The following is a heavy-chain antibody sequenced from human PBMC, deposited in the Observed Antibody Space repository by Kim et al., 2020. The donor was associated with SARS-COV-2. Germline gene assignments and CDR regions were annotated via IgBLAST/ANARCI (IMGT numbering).Heavy chain of an antibody. J-gene: IGHJ5*01. Sequence: SETLSLTCTVSGDSITHYFWNWIRQSPGNGLEWIGHVSHSGNNVYNPSFESRVTLFMDTAKNQFSLNLRSVTDADTAVYYCARRVSMGHLGSSDPSNWL. CDR2: VSHSGNN. D-gene: IGHD3-10*01. CDR1: GDSITHYF. V-gene: IGHV4-59*08. CDR3: ARRVSMGHLGSSDPSNWL.